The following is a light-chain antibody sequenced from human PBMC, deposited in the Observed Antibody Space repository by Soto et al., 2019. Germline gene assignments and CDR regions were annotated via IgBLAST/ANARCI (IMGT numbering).Light chain of an antibody. CDR1: QSVLYRSNSKNY. Sequence: DIVMTQSPDSLAVSLGERATINCKSSQSVLYRSNSKNYLAWYQQKPGQPPRLLIYWASTRESGGPDRFSGSGSGTDFTLTISSLQAEDVAVYYCQQYYSTPLTFGGGTKVDIK. CDR2: WAS. J-gene: IGKJ4*01. V-gene: IGKV4-1*01. CDR3: QQYYSTPLT.